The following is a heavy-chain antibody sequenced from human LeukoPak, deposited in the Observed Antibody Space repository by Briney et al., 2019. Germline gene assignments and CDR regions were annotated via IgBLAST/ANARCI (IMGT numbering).Heavy chain of an antibody. D-gene: IGHD1-26*01. CDR2: INPTSGAT. V-gene: IGHV1-2*02. J-gene: IGHJ4*02. Sequence: GASVQVSCKASGYTFTGYYMHWVRQAPGQGLEWMGWINPTSGATNYAQNFQGRVTMTRDTSISTAYMDLSRLRSDDTAVYYCARYQTGTYSQPPDYWGQGTLVTVSS. CDR3: ARYQTGTYSQPPDY. CDR1: GYTFTGYY.